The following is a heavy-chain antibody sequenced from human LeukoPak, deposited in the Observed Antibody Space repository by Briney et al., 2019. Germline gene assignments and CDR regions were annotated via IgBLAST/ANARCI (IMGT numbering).Heavy chain of an antibody. Sequence: GGSLRLSCAASGFTFSSYSMNWVRQAPGKGLEWVSYISSSGSTIYYADSVKGRFTISRDNAKNSLYLQMNSLRAEDTAVYYCARPFLNYYDSSGYPYWGQGTLVTVSS. J-gene: IGHJ4*02. CDR3: ARPFLNYYDSSGYPY. V-gene: IGHV3-48*04. CDR2: ISSSGSTI. CDR1: GFTFSSYS. D-gene: IGHD3-22*01.